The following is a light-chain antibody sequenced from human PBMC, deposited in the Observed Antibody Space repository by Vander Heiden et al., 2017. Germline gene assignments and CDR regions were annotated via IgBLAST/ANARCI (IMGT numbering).Light chain of an antibody. CDR1: QSVTSSS. V-gene: IGKV3-20*01. Sequence: EIVWTQSPRTLSLSSGERANLSCRASQSVTSSSLAWYQQKPGQAPRLLSYGASYRATGIPHRFSGSGSGTDFTLTISRLEPEDFAVYYCQQYAHSRTFGQGTKVEVK. CDR3: QQYAHSRT. J-gene: IGKJ1*01. CDR2: GAS.